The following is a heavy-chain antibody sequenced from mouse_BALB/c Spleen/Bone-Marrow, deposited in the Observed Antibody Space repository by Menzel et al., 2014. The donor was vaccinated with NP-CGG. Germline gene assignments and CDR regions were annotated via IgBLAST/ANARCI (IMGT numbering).Heavy chain of an antibody. J-gene: IGHJ3*01. V-gene: IGHV1-14*01. D-gene: IGHD5-1-1*01. CDR2: INPYNDGT. CDR1: GYTFTSYV. Sequence: EVKLMESGPELVKPGASVKMSCEASGYTFTSYVMHWVKQKPGQGLEWIGYINPYNDGTKYNEKFKGKATLTSDKSSSTAYMELSSLTSEASAVYCCARGSLYLFAYWGQGTLVTVSA. CDR3: ARGSLYLFAY.